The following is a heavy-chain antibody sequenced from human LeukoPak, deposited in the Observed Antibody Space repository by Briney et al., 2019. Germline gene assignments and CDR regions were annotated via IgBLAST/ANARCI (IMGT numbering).Heavy chain of an antibody. D-gene: IGHD1-26*01. CDR1: GFTFDVSA. J-gene: IGHJ3*02. CDR3: AREGVGAMQDAFDI. Sequence: SGGSLRLSCAASGFTFDVSAMNWVRQAPGKGLEWVSASGNAGDTYYADSVKGRFTISRDNSKKMLFLQMTSLRAEDTAVYYCAREGVGAMQDAFDIWGQGTMVTVSS. CDR2: SGNAGDT. V-gene: IGHV3-23*01.